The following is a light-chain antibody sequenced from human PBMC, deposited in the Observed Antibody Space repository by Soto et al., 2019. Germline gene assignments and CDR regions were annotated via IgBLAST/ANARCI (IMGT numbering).Light chain of an antibody. CDR1: QSISSW. J-gene: IGKJ1*01. Sequence: DXQMTQSPSSLSASVGDRVTINCQASQSISSWLAWYQQKPGKALKLLIYKASSLESGVPSRFSGSGSGTEFTLTISSLQPDDFATYYCQQYNSYSPTFGQGTKVDIK. CDR2: KAS. V-gene: IGKV1-5*03. CDR3: QQYNSYSPT.